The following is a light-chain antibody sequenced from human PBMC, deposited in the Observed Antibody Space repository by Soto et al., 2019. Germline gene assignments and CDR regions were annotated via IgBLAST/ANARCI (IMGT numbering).Light chain of an antibody. Sequence: QSALTQPASVSGSPGQSITISCTGTSSDVGGYNHVSWYQQYPGKAPKLMIYKVTNRPSGVSNRFSGSKSGNTASLTISGLQAEDEADYYCSSYTSSSTLLFGGGTKLTVL. V-gene: IGLV2-14*01. CDR2: KVT. CDR1: SSDVGGYNH. J-gene: IGLJ2*01. CDR3: SSYTSSSTLL.